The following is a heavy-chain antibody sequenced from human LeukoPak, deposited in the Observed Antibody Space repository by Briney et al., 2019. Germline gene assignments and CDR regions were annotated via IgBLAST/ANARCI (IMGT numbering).Heavy chain of an antibody. CDR3: ASYRGYCSSTSCSRGGFWFDP. J-gene: IGHJ5*02. Sequence: ASVKVSCKASGGTFSSYAISWVRQAPGQGLEWMGIINPSGGSTSYAQKFQGRVTMTRDTSTSTVYMELSSLRSEDTAVYYCASYRGYCSSTSCSRGGFWFDPWGQRTLVTVSS. CDR1: GGTFSSYA. V-gene: IGHV1-46*01. D-gene: IGHD2-2*01. CDR2: INPSGGST.